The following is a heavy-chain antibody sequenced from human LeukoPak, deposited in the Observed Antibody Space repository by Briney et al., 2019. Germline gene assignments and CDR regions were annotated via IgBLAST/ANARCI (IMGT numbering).Heavy chain of an antibody. J-gene: IGHJ4*02. Sequence: PGGSLRLSCAASGLTFSSYAMSWVRQAPGKGLEWVSAISGSGGSTYYADSVKGRFTVSRDNSKNTLYLQMNSLRAEDTAVYYCAKDLMAAAAFDYWGQGTLVTVSS. V-gene: IGHV3-23*01. CDR2: ISGSGGST. CDR3: AKDLMAAAAFDY. CDR1: GLTFSSYA. D-gene: IGHD6-13*01.